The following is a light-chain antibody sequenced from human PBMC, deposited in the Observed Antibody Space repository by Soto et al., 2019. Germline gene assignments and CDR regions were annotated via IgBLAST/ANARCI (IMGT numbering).Light chain of an antibody. Sequence: EIGVTQSPGTLSFSPGERATLSCRASQRVSSSYLAWYQQKPGQAHRLLIYGAFSRATGIPDRCSGSGSGTDFTLPISRLEPEDFAVYYCQLYGCAPGLTFGEPTQGEFK. J-gene: IGKJ4*01. V-gene: IGKV3-20*01. CDR1: QRVSSSY. CDR2: GAF. CDR3: QLYGCAPGLT.